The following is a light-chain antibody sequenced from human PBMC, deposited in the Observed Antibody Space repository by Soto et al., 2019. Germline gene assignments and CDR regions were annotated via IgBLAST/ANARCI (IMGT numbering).Light chain of an antibody. CDR1: SSNIGSNT. J-gene: IGLJ1*01. Sequence: QSVLTQPPSASGTPGQRVTISCSGSSSNIGSNTVNWYQQLPGTAPKLLIYSNNQRPSGVPDRFSGSKSGTSASLAISGLQSEDEADYYCEAWDDSLNGLYVFGNGTKVTVL. V-gene: IGLV1-44*01. CDR2: SNN. CDR3: EAWDDSLNGLYV.